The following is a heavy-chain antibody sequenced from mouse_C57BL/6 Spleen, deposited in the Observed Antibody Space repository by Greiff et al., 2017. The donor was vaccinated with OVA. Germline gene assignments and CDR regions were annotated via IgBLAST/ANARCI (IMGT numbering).Heavy chain of an antibody. J-gene: IGHJ3*01. Sequence: VQLQQSGAELARPGASVKMSCKASGYTFTSYTMHWVKQRPGQGLEWIGYINPSSGYTTYNQKFKDKATLTADKSSSTAYMQLSSLTSEDSAVYYCAGHYDYTWFAYWGQGTLVTVSA. CDR1: GYTFTSYT. V-gene: IGHV1-4*01. CDR2: INPSSGYT. D-gene: IGHD2-4*01. CDR3: AGHYDYTWFAY.